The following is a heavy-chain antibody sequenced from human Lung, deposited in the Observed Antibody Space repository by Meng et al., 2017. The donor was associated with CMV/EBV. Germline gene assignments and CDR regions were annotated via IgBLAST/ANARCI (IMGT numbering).Heavy chain of an antibody. V-gene: IGHV6-1*01. CDR1: GDSVSSNSAA. CDR2: TYYRSKRYN. Sequence: SETLSPXXAIPGDSVSSNSAAWNWIRQSPSRGLEWLGRTYYRSKRYNDYAVSVKSRITINPDTSKNQFSLQLNSVTPEDTAVYYCAREGLRYHYNGFDPWGQGTXVTVSS. D-gene: IGHD3-9*01. CDR3: AREGLRYHYNGFDP. J-gene: IGHJ5*02.